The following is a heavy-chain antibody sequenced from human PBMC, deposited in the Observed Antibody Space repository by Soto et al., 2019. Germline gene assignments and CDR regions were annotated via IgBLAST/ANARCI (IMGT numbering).Heavy chain of an antibody. CDR2: IIPILGIA. J-gene: IGHJ6*02. D-gene: IGHD5-12*01. V-gene: IGHV1-69*08. Sequence: QVQLVQSGAEVKKPGSSVKVSCKASGGTFSSYTISWVRQAPGQGLEWMGRIIPILGIANYAQKFQGRVTITADKSPSTAYMELSSMRSEDTAVYYCAGDVRDGYNYYYYYGMDVWGQGTTVTVSS. CDR3: AGDVRDGYNYYYYYGMDV. CDR1: GGTFSSYT.